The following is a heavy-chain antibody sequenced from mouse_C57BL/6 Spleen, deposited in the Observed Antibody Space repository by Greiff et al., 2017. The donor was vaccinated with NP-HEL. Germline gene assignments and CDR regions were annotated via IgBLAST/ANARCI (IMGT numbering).Heavy chain of an antibody. CDR2: INPNNGGT. CDR1: GYTFTDYN. J-gene: IGHJ2*01. CDR3: ARSGQYRYGSSLFDY. V-gene: IGHV1-22*01. Sequence: EVKLQQSGPELVKPGASVKMSCKASGYTFTDYNMHWVKQSHGKSLEWIGYINPNNGGTSYNQKFKGKATLTVNKSSSTAYMELRSLTSEDSAVYYCARSGQYRYGSSLFDYWGQGTTLTVSS. D-gene: IGHD1-1*01.